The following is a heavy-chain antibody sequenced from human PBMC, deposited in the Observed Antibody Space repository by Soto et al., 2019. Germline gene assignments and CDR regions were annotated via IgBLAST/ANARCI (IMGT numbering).Heavy chain of an antibody. Sequence: SVKVSCKASGGTFSSYAISWVRQAPGQGLEWMGGIIPIFGTANYAQKFQGRVTITADESTSTAYMELSSLRSEDTAVYYCARDGREQLVRGRSFDWFDPWGQGTLVTVS. CDR1: GGTFSSYA. J-gene: IGHJ5*02. V-gene: IGHV1-69*13. CDR3: ARDGREQLVRGRSFDWFDP. CDR2: IIPIFGTA. D-gene: IGHD6-6*01.